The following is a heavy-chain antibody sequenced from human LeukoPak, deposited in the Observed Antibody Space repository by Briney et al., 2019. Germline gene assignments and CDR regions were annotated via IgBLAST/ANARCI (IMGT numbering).Heavy chain of an antibody. J-gene: IGHJ4*02. Sequence: GASVKVSCKASGYTFTSYDINWVRQATGQGLEWMGWMNPNSGNTGYAQKFQGRVTMTRNTSISTAYMELSSLRSEDTAVYYCAMRDSSSGTADYWGQGTLVTVSS. V-gene: IGHV1-8*01. D-gene: IGHD6-13*01. CDR3: AMRDSSSGTADY. CDR2: MNPNSGNT. CDR1: GYTFTSYD.